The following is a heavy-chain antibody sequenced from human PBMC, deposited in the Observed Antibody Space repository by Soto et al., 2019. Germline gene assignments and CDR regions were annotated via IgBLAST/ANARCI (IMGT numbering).Heavy chain of an antibody. CDR1: GYPVTAYY. J-gene: IGHJ3*02. V-gene: IGHV1-2*01. CDR2: INPATGAA. D-gene: IGHD3-3*01. CDR3: ARGGGVGVAGSAAFDM. Sequence: QLHLVQSGAVVKKPGASVTVSCSASGYPVTAYYMHWVRQAPGRGLEWMGGINPATGAAKYTQTFQGRVTSTKDTSTSTVFMELGGLPSEDTAVFYCARGGGVGVAGSAAFDMWGQGTLVTVSS.